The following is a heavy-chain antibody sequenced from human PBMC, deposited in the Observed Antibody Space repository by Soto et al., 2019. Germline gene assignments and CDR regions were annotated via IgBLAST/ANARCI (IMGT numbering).Heavy chain of an antibody. CDR3: AKGGSENYLTYYYYYGMDV. Sequence: SLRLSCAASGFSLSNNGMHWVRQAPGKGLRWVAGISYDGTNKSYADSVKGRFTISRDKSKNTVYLAMNNLRAEDTAMYYCAKGGSENYLTYYYYYGMDVWGQGTTVTVSS. V-gene: IGHV3-30*18. J-gene: IGHJ6*02. CDR2: ISYDGTNK. D-gene: IGHD2-15*01. CDR1: GFSLSNNG.